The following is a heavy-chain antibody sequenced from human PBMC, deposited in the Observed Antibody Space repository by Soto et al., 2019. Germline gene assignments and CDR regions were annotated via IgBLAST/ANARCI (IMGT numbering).Heavy chain of an antibody. J-gene: IGHJ4*02. Sequence: SETLSLTCTVSVGSFSSSSYLLGWIRQPPGKGLEWVGSIDYSGSTYSNPSLDSRVTISVDTSKDQFSPKPSSVTDADTAVYYCARHYYDSSGYYLEGVDFWGQGTLVTVS. D-gene: IGHD3-22*01. CDR3: ARHYYDSSGYYLEGVDF. CDR1: VGSFSSSSYL. CDR2: IDYSGST. V-gene: IGHV4-39*01.